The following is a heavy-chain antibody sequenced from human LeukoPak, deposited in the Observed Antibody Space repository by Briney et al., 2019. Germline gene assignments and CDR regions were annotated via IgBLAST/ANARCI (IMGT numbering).Heavy chain of an antibody. J-gene: IGHJ5*02. D-gene: IGHD3-10*01. CDR1: GGSISSGDYY. Sequence: PSETLSLTCTVSGGSISSGDYYWSWIRQPPGKGLEWIGYIYYSGSTYYNPSLKSRVTISVDTSKNQFSLKLSSVTAAGPAVYYCARVWLTRVRGVRGWFDPWGQGTLVTVSS. V-gene: IGHV4-30-4*01. CDR3: ARVWLTRVRGVRGWFDP. CDR2: IYYSGST.